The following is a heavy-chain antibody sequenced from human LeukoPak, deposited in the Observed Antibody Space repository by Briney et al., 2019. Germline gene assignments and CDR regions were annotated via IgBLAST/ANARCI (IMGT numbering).Heavy chain of an antibody. CDR1: GGSISSGGYS. D-gene: IGHD3-10*01. CDR3: ARSRDMVRGVIGHFDY. CDR2: IYHSGST. J-gene: IGHJ4*02. V-gene: IGHV4-30-2*01. Sequence: SQTLSLTCAVSGGSISSGGYSWRWIRQPPGKGLEWIGYIYHSGSTYYNPSLKSRVTISVDRSKNQFSLKLSSVTAADTAVYYCARSRDMVRGVIGHFDYWGQGTLVTVSS.